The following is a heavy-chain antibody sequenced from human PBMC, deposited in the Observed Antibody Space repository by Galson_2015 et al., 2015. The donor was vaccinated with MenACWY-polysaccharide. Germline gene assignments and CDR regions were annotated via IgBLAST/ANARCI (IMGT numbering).Heavy chain of an antibody. CDR1: GFNFRGSG. CDR2: IQYDGSIK. Sequence: SLRLCCAASGFNFRGSGMHWGRQAPGKGLEWVAVIQYDGSIKAFADSVKGRFTISRDNSKNTLFLEMNSLRAEDTAVYFCAREGSRIVFHAFDIWGQGTMVTVSS. D-gene: IGHD6-13*01. J-gene: IGHJ3*02. V-gene: IGHV3-33*05. CDR3: AREGSRIVFHAFDI.